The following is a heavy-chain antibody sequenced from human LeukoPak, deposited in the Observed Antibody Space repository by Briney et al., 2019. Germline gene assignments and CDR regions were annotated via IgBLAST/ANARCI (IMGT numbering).Heavy chain of an antibody. J-gene: IGHJ6*03. V-gene: IGHV4-39*01. CDR3: ATRRAGYYYMDV. Sequence: AETLSLTCTVSGGSISSSSYYWGWIRQPPGKGLEWIGSIYYSGSTYYNPSLKSRVTISIDTSKNQFSLKLSSVTAADTAVYYCATRRAGYYYMDVWGKGTTVTVSS. CDR1: GGSISSSSYY. CDR2: IYYSGST. D-gene: IGHD6-19*01.